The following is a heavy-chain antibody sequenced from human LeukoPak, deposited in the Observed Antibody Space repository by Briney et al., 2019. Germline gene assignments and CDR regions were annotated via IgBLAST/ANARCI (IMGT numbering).Heavy chain of an antibody. CDR3: ARDSRGFDP. CDR1: GFTSSSYG. CDR2: IWYDGSNK. Sequence: PGGSLRLSCAASGFTSSSYGMHWVRQAPGKGLEWVAVIWYDGSNKYYADSVKGRFTISRDNSKNTLYLQMNSLRAEDTAVYYCARDSRGFDPWGQGTLVTVSS. V-gene: IGHV3-33*01. J-gene: IGHJ5*02.